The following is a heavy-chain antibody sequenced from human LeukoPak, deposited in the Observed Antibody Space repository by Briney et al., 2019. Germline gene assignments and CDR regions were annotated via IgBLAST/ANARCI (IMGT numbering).Heavy chain of an antibody. CDR2: IYSGGST. J-gene: IGHJ3*02. CDR3: ARGWLRTYGGNPDAFDI. Sequence: GSLRLSCAASGFTFSSYWMSWVCQAPGKGLEWVSVIYSGGSTYYADSVKGRFTLSRDNSKNTLYLQMNSLRAEDTAVYYCARGWLRTYGGNPDAFDIWGQGTVVTVSS. CDR1: GFTFSSYW. D-gene: IGHD4-23*01. V-gene: IGHV3-53*01.